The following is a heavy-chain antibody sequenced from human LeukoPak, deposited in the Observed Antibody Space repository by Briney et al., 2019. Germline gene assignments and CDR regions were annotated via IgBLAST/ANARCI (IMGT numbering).Heavy chain of an antibody. CDR2: IYHSGST. V-gene: IGHV4-38-2*02. D-gene: IGHD3-10*01. Sequence: SETLSLTCTVSGYSISSGYYWGWIRQPPGKGLEWIGSIYHSGSTYYNPSLKSRVTISVDTSKNQFSLKLSSVTAADTAVYYCATNLNGYYYGSGSYYPNWFDPWGQGTLVTVSS. J-gene: IGHJ5*02. CDR1: GYSISSGYY. CDR3: ATNLNGYYYGSGSYYPNWFDP.